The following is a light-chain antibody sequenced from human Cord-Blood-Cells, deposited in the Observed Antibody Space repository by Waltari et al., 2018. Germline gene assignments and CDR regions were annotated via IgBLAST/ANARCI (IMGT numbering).Light chain of an antibody. J-gene: IGLJ3*02. CDR1: SSDGGSYNL. V-gene: IGLV2-23*01. CDR3: CSYAGSSNWV. CDR2: EGS. Sequence: QSALTQPASVSGSPGQSITISCTGTSSDGGSYNLVSWYQQHPGKAPKLMIYEGSKRPSGVSNRFSGSKSGNTASLTISGLQAEDGADYYCCSYAGSSNWVFGGGTKLTVL.